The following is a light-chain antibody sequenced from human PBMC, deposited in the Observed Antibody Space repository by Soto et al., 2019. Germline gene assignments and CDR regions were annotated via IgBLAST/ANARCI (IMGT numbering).Light chain of an antibody. V-gene: IGLV2-14*01. Sequence: QSALTQPASVSGSPGQSITISCTGSSNDIGAYKYVSWYQQYPGKAPKLIIFEVSNRPSGVSNRFSGSKSGNTASLTIAGLQAEDEADYHCSSYTTGSTLYVFGGGTRSPS. CDR1: SNDIGAYKY. CDR2: EVS. CDR3: SSYTTGSTLYV. J-gene: IGLJ1*01.